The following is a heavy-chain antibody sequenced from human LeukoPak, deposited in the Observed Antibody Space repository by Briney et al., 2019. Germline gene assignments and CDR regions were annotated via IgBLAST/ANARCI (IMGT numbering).Heavy chain of an antibody. CDR2: IFPISGTA. V-gene: IGHV1-69*13. Sequence: ASVKVSCKASGGTFTSYAISWVRQAPGQGLEWMGGIFPISGTANYAQKFQGRVTITADESTSTAYMELSSLRSEDTAVYYCVKGEVRGYKKRGVDYWGQGTLVTVSS. J-gene: IGHJ4*02. CDR1: GGTFTSYA. D-gene: IGHD5-18*01. CDR3: VKGEVRGYKKRGVDY.